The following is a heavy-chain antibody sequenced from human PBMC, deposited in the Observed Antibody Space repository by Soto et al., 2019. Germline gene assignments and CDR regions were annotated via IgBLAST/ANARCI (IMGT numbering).Heavy chain of an antibody. D-gene: IGHD3-3*01. CDR3: ARVSDIAETEWGRFDS. CDR1: GFTFSSYA. V-gene: IGHV3-30-3*01. Sequence: QVQLVESGGGVVQPGRSLRLSCAASGFTFSSYAMHWVRQAPGKGLEWVAVISYDGSKKYYADSVKGRFTISRDNSKNTLYLQMNSLRAEDTAVYYCARVSDIAETEWGRFDSWGQGTLVTVSS. J-gene: IGHJ4*02. CDR2: ISYDGSKK.